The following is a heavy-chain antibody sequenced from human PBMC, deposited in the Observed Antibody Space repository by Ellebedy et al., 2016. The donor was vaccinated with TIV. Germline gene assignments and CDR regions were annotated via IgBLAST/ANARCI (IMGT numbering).Heavy chain of an antibody. Sequence: GESLKISCATSGFSFSTSAMHWDRQAPGKGLQWVAVLSYDGSNEYYGDSVKGRFTISRDISKNTLYLHMNSLRPDDTAVYYCARDGVLTGAFDLWGQGTMLTVSS. CDR3: ARDGVLTGAFDL. D-gene: IGHD3-9*01. V-gene: IGHV3-30-3*01. CDR1: GFSFSTSA. CDR2: LSYDGSNE. J-gene: IGHJ3*01.